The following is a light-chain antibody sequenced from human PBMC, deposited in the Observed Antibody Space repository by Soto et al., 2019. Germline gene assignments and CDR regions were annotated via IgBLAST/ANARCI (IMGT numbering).Light chain of an antibody. V-gene: IGLV1-47*01. CDR3: AVGDDSFVV. CDR1: RSNIGTND. Sequence: QSVLTQPPSASGAPGHTVSISCSGKRSNIGTNDVYWYQQLPGTAPKLLIYRSNQRPSGVPERFSGSKSGTSASLSISGPRSEDEADYYCAVGDDSFVVFGGGTKVTVL. CDR2: RSN. J-gene: IGLJ2*01.